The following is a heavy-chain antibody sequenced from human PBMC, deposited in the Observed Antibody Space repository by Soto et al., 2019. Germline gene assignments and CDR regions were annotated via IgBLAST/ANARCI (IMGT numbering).Heavy chain of an antibody. CDR2: IKEDGSET. CDR3: AKHQVGHRVTNY. V-gene: IGHV3-7*01. CDR1: GFGFSSYW. J-gene: IGHJ4*02. D-gene: IGHD1-26*01. Sequence: EVQLVESGGGLVQPGGSLRLSCTASGFGFSSYWMSWVRQAPGKGLEWVANIKEDGSETYYVGSVEGRFTISRDNAKNSLFVQTNSLRAEDTAMYYCAKHQVGHRVTNYWGQGTLVTVSS.